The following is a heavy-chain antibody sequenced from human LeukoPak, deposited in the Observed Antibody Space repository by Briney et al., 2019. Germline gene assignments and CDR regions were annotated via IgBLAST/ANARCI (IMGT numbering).Heavy chain of an antibody. CDR2: IYSGGST. J-gene: IGHJ3*02. CDR1: GFTVNSNY. V-gene: IGHV3-66*02. CDR3: ARGGYIWNDESAFDI. Sequence: GGSLRLSCAASGFTVNSNYMSWVRQAPGKGLEWVSVIYSGGSTYYADSVKGRFTISRDNSKNTLYLQMNSLRAEDTAVYYCARGGYIWNDESAFDIWGQGTMVTVSS. D-gene: IGHD1-1*01.